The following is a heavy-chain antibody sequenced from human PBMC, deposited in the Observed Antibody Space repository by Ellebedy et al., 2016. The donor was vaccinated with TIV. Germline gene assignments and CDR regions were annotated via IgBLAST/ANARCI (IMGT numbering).Heavy chain of an antibody. Sequence: SQTLSLTCAIPGDSVSGAGTAWNWIRLSPSRGLEWLGRTYYRSKWLSNYAVSLKDRIDINPDTSKNQFSLQLTSVTHEDTAVYYCARDPSCGYSCLDVWGQGTTVIVSS. D-gene: IGHD4-11*01. V-gene: IGHV6-1*01. CDR1: GDSVSGAGTA. CDR2: TYYRSKWLS. CDR3: ARDPSCGYSCLDV. J-gene: IGHJ6*02.